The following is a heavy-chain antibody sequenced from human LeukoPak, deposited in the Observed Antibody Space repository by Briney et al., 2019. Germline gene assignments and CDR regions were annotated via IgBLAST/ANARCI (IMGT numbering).Heavy chain of an antibody. J-gene: IGHJ4*02. CDR1: GYTFTSSG. CDR2: SSAYNGNT. D-gene: IGHD3-22*01. V-gene: IGHV1-18*01. CDR3: AREIRYYDSSGFYYTFDY. Sequence: ASVKVSCKASGYTFTSSGISWVRQAPGQGLEWMGWSSAYNGNTNYAQKVQGRVTMTTDTSTSTAYMELRSLRSDDTAVYYCAREIRYYDSSGFYYTFDYWGQGTLVTVSS.